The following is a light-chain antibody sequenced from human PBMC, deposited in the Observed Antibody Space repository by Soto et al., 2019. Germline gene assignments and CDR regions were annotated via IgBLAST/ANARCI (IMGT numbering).Light chain of an antibody. Sequence: QSALTQPASVSGSPGQSITISCTGTSSDVGSYNYVSWYQQFPGKAPKLMIYGVSNRPSGVSNRFSGSKSGNTASLTISGLQAEDEADYYCSSHTSSSTLHVAFGGGTKLTVL. J-gene: IGLJ2*01. CDR1: SSDVGSYNY. CDR3: SSHTSSSTLHVA. V-gene: IGLV2-14*01. CDR2: GVS.